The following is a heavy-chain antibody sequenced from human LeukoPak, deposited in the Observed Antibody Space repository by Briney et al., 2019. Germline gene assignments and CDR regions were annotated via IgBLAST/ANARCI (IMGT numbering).Heavy chain of an antibody. D-gene: IGHD6-19*01. V-gene: IGHV4-59*08. CDR3: ARLLAVAGGDAFDI. J-gene: IGHJ3*02. Sequence: KPSETLSLTCTVSGGSISGYFWSWIRQPPGKGLELIGYLYYSGSTNYNPSLKSRVTVSVDTSKDQFSLRLSSVTAADTAVYHCARLLAVAGGDAFDIWGQGKMVTVSS. CDR2: LYYSGST. CDR1: GGSISGYF.